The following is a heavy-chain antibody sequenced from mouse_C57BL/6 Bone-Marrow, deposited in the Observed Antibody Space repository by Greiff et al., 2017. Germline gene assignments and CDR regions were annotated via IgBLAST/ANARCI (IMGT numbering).Heavy chain of an antibody. CDR2: IDPENGDT. CDR3: FYYSNYHWYFDV. V-gene: IGHV14-4*01. Sequence: EVQLQQSGAELVRPGASVKLSCTASGFNIKDDYMHWVKQRPEQGLELIGWIDPENGDTEYASKFQGKATITADTSSNTAYLQLSSLTSEDTAVYYCFYYSNYHWYFDVWGTGTTVTVSS. D-gene: IGHD2-5*01. CDR1: GFNIKDDY. J-gene: IGHJ1*03.